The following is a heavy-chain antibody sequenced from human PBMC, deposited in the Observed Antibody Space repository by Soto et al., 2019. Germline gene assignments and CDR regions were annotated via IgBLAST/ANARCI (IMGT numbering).Heavy chain of an antibody. D-gene: IGHD3-3*02. V-gene: IGHV1-8*02. CDR1: GYTFTSYD. J-gene: IGHJ5*02. Sequence: QVQLVQSGAEVKKPGASVKVSCKASGYTFTSYDINWVRQATGQGLEYLGWMNPNSGNTGYVQKFQGSVTRTSGTTVSIVYMELSSLRSELSVVYFCASSIKYFAYSTGFNHWGQGTLVTVSS. CDR3: ASSIKYFAYSTGFNH. CDR2: MNPNSGNT.